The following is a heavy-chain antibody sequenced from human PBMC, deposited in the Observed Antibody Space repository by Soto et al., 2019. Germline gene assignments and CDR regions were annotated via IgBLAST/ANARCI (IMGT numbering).Heavy chain of an antibody. Sequence: GGSLRLSCAASGFTFSSYAMSWVRQAPGKGLEWVSAISGSGGSTYYADSVKGRFTISRDNSKNTLYLQMNSLRAEDTAVYYCAKEPAAFSGSYYNEPSSDFDYWGQGTLVTVSS. D-gene: IGHD3-10*01. CDR1: GFTFSSYA. CDR3: AKEPAAFSGSYYNEPSSDFDY. CDR2: ISGSGGST. J-gene: IGHJ4*02. V-gene: IGHV3-23*01.